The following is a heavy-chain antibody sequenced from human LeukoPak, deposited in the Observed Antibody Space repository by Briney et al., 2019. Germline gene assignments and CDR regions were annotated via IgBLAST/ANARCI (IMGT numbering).Heavy chain of an antibody. CDR1: GFTFSDYY. D-gene: IGHD5-18*01. Sequence: GGSLRLSCAASGFTFSDYYMSWIRQAPGQGLEWVSSISSSSSYTNYADSVKCRFTISRDNAKTSLYLQMNSLRAEDTAVYYFSRVDSFGFDYWGQGTLVTVSS. V-gene: IGHV3-11*06. J-gene: IGHJ4*02. CDR3: SRVDSFGFDY. CDR2: ISSSSSYT.